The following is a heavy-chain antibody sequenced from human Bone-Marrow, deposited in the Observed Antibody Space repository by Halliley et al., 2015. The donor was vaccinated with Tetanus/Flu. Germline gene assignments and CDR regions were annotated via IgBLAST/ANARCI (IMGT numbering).Heavy chain of an antibody. CDR2: SRKKANSYTT. J-gene: IGHJ3*02. Sequence: SLRLSCAASGFIFSIHHMDWVRQAPGKGLEWVGLSRKKANSYTTEYAASVKGRFTISRDESKNSLYLEMNSLKSEDTAVYYCARDQRGTDTRNDAFDIWGQGTMVTVTS. D-gene: IGHD2-15*01. CDR1: GFIFSIHH. CDR3: ARDQRGTDTRNDAFDI. V-gene: IGHV3-72*01.